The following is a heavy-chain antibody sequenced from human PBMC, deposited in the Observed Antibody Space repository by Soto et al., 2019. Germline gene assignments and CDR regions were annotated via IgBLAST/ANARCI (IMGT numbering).Heavy chain of an antibody. V-gene: IGHV4-59*08. Sequence: SETLSLTCTVSGDSISSSYWSWIRQPPGKGLEWIGYIYSSGSTNYNPSLKSRVTISDDTSKSQFSLKLRSVTAADTAVYYCARPNYTARTWYFDLWGPGTLVTVSS. J-gene: IGHJ2*01. CDR1: GDSISSSY. CDR2: IYSSGST. CDR3: ARPNYTARTWYFDL. D-gene: IGHD2-21*02.